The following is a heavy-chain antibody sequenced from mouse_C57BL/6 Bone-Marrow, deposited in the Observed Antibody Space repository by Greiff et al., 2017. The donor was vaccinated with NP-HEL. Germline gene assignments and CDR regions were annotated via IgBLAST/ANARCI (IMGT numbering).Heavy chain of an antibody. CDR2: IDPETGGT. CDR1: GYTFTDYE. D-gene: IGHD1-1*01. V-gene: IGHV1-15*01. CDR3: TRDYYGAAWFAY. J-gene: IGHJ3*01. Sequence: VKLVESGAELVRPGASVTLSCKASGYTFTDYEMHWVKQTPVHGLEWIGAIDPETGGTAYNQKFKGKAILTADKSSSTAYMELRSLTSEDSAVYYCTRDYYGAAWFAYWGQGTLVTVSA.